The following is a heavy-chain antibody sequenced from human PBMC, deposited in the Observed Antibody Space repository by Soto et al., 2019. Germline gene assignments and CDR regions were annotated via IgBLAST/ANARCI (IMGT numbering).Heavy chain of an antibody. V-gene: IGHV3-30-3*01. CDR1: GFTFSNYS. CDR2: ISYDGTDK. D-gene: IGHD5-12*01. J-gene: IGHJ4*02. Sequence: SLRLSCTACGFTFSNYSCHWVRQAPGKGLEWVALISYDGTDKYYADSVKGRFTISRDNSKNTLYLQMNSLTAEDTGMFQCARDSRTDGYKSDHFDYWGQGTLVTV. CDR3: ARDSRTDGYKSDHFDY.